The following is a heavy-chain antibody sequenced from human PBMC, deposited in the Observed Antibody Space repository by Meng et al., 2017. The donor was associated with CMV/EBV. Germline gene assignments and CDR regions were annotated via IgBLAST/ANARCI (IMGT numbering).Heavy chain of an antibody. D-gene: IGHD5-24*01. V-gene: IGHV1-69*12. Sequence: QGQLGQSGAGGKKPGSSVKVSCKASGGTFSSYAISWVRQAPGQGLEWMGGIIPIFGTANYAQKFQGRVTITADESTSIAYMELSSLRSEDTAVYYCVRMPRDGYNYIDYWGQGTLVTVSS. CDR3: VRMPRDGYNYIDY. J-gene: IGHJ4*02. CDR2: IIPIFGTA. CDR1: GGTFSSYA.